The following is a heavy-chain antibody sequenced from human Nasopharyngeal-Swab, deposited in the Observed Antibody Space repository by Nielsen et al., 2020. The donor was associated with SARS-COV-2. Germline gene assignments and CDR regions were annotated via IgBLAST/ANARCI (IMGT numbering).Heavy chain of an antibody. D-gene: IGHD2-21*02. Sequence: WIRQPPGKGLEWIGEINHSGSTNYNPSLKSRVTISVDTSKNQFSLKLSSVTAADTAVYYCARSCRVVTAIRFAFDIWAKGQWSPS. CDR2: INHSGST. V-gene: IGHV4-34*01. J-gene: IGHJ3*02. CDR3: ARSCRVVTAIRFAFDI.